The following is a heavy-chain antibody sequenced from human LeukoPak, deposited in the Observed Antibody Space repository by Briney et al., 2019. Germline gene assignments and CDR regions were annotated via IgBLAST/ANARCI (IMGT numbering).Heavy chain of an antibody. D-gene: IGHD7-27*01. J-gene: IGHJ4*02. V-gene: IGHV1-46*01. CDR3: ARENGGWGPFDY. CDR2: INPSGGST. CDR1: GYTFTGYY. Sequence: ASVKVSCKASGYTFTGYYMHWVRQAPGQGLEWMGIINPSGGSTSYAQKFQGRVTMTRDMSTSTVYMELSSLRSEDTAVYYCARENGGWGPFDYWGQGTLVTVSS.